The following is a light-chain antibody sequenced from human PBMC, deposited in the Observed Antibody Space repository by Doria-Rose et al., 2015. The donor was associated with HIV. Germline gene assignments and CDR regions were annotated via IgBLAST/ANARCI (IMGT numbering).Light chain of an antibody. V-gene: IGKV3-20*01. CDR1: QSFSSTY. CDR3: HQYGASGT. J-gene: IGKJ1*01. CDR2: DGS. Sequence: QSPGTLSLSPGGRATLSCRASQSFSSTYLAWYQRKSGQAPSLLIYDGSTRATGIPDRFSASGSGTDFTLTINRLEPEDFALYYCHQYGASGTFGQGTKVEI.